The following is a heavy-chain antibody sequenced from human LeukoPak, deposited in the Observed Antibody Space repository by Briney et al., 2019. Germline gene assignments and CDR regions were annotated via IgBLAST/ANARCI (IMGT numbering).Heavy chain of an antibody. V-gene: IGHV4-59*01. J-gene: IGHJ4*02. CDR3: ARGGAWDSPEL. D-gene: IGHD2-21*02. Sequence: PSETLSLTCTVSGGSISTFYWSWIRQPPGKGLEWIAYISHSGSTSYNPFLKSRVVMSVDTSKNQFSLKLSSVTAADTAVYYCARGGAWDSPELWGQGTLVTVSS. CDR1: GGSISTFY. CDR2: ISHSGST.